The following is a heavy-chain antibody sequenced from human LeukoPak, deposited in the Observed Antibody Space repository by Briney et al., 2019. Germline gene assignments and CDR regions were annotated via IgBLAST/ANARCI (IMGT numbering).Heavy chain of an antibody. D-gene: IGHD4-17*01. CDR3: ARVTTVTNFDY. CDR2: IYYSGST. V-gene: IGHV4-31*11. CDR1: GGSISSGGYY. Sequence: SETLSLTCAVSGGSISSGGYYWSWIRQHPGKGLEWIGYIYYSGSTYYNPPLKSRVTISVDTSKNQFSLKLSSVTAADTAVYYCARVTTVTNFDYWGQGTLVTVSS. J-gene: IGHJ4*02.